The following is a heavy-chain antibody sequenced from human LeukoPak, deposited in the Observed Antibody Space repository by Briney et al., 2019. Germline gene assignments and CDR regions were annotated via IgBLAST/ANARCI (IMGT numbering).Heavy chain of an antibody. CDR2: FDPEDGGT. J-gene: IGHJ4*02. CDR1: GYTLTELS. CDR3: ATDRGYDILTGYYY. V-gene: IGHV1-24*01. Sequence: ASVKVSCKVSGYTLTELSMHWVRQAPGKGLEWMGGFDPEDGGTIYAQKFQGRVTMTEDTSTDTAYMELSSLRSEDTAVYYCATDRGYDILTGYYYWGQGTLVTVSS. D-gene: IGHD3-9*01.